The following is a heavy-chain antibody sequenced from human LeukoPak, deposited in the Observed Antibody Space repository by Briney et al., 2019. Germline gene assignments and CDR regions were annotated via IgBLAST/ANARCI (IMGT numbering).Heavy chain of an antibody. CDR3: ARGRSGSSSGWSKRYYFDY. V-gene: IGHV3-21*01. CDR2: ISSSDSYI. J-gene: IGHJ4*02. Sequence: GGSLRLSCAASGFTFSTYTMNWVRQTPGKGLEWVSSISSSDSYIYYADSVKGRFTISRDNAKNSLYLQMNSLRAADTAVYYCARGRSGSSSGWSKRYYFDYWGQGTLVTVSS. CDR1: GFTFSTYT. D-gene: IGHD6-19*01.